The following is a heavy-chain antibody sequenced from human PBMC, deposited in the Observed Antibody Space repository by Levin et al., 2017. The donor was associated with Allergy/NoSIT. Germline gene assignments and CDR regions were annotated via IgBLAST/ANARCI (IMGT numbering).Heavy chain of an antibody. CDR1: GGSFSGYY. CDR2: INHSGST. V-gene: IGHV4-34*01. Sequence: SSETLSLTCAVYGGSFSGYYWSWIRQPPGKGLEWIGEINHSGSTNYNPSLKSRVTISVDTSKNQFSLKLSSVTAADTAVYYCARVRIAARYFDLWGRGTLVTVSS. D-gene: IGHD6-6*01. J-gene: IGHJ2*01. CDR3: ARVRIAARYFDL.